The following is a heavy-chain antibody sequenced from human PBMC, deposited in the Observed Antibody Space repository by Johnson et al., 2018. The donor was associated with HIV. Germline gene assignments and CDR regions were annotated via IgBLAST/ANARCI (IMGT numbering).Heavy chain of an antibody. J-gene: IGHJ3*02. CDR1: GFTFSNYA. CDR2: ISYDGSNK. Sequence: QVQLVESGGGVVQPGRSLRLSCAASGFTFSNYAMHWVRQAPGRGLEWVAVISYDGSNKYYADSVTGRFTISRDNSKNTLYLQMDSLRPEDTAVYYCAKIWGDIAATGDAFDIWGQGTMVTVSS. V-gene: IGHV3-30-3*02. CDR3: AKIWGDIAATGDAFDI. D-gene: IGHD5-12*01.